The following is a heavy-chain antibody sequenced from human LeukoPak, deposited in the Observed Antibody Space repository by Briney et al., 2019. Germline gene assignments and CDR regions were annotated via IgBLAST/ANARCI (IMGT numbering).Heavy chain of an antibody. CDR2: INSDGSYT. CDR3: AREKTYYYDSSGYPALDY. D-gene: IGHD3-22*01. V-gene: IGHV3-74*01. CDR1: GFTFRSHW. Sequence: GGSLRLSCAASGFTFRSHWMHWVRQAPGKGLGWVSRINSDGSYTNYADSVKGRFTISRDNAKNTLFLQMNSLRAEDTAVYYCAREKTYYYDSSGYPALDYWGQGTLVTVSS. J-gene: IGHJ4*02.